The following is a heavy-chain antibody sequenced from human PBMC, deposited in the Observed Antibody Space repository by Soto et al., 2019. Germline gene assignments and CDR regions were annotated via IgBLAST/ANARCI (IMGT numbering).Heavy chain of an antibody. J-gene: IGHJ5*02. V-gene: IGHV1-18*03. Sequence: QVQLLQSRAAVKKPGASVKVSCKASGYTFTSYGISWVRQAPGQGLEWMGWISAYNGNTNYAQKLQGRVTMTTDTATSTAYMELGSLRSDDMAVHYCASGNGEFRVDPWGQGNLGIVSS. CDR1: GYTFTSYG. D-gene: IGHD3-10*01. CDR2: ISAYNGNT. CDR3: ASGNGEFRVDP.